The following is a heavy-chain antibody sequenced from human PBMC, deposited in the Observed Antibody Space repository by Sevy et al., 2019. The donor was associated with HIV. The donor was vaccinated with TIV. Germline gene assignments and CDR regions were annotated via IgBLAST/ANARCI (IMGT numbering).Heavy chain of an antibody. Sequence: GGSLRLSCAASGFTFSDHYMEWVHQAPGKGLEWVGRIRKKADSYTTEYAASVKGRFTISRDDSKNSLYLLMNSLKTEDTAVYYCATHAGIAAAGRVFDYWGQGTLVTVSS. CDR1: GFTFSDHY. D-gene: IGHD6-13*01. J-gene: IGHJ4*02. V-gene: IGHV3-72*01. CDR2: IRKKADSYTT. CDR3: ATHAGIAAAGRVFDY.